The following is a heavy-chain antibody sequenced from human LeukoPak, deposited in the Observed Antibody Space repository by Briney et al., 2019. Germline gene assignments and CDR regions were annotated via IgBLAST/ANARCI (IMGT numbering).Heavy chain of an antibody. V-gene: IGHV4-34*01. Sequence: SETLSLTCAVYGGSFSGYYWSWIRQPPGKGLEWIGEINHSGSTNYNPSLKSRVTISVDTSKNQFSLKLSSVTAADTTVYCGASPLFDPWGQGTLVTVSS. CDR2: INHSGST. CDR1: GGSFSGYY. J-gene: IGHJ5*02. CDR3: ASPLFDP.